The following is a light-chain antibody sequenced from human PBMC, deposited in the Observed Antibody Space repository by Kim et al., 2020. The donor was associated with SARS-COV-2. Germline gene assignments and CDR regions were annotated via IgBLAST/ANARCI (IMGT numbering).Light chain of an antibody. CDR2: DAS. J-gene: IGKJ1*01. V-gene: IGKV3-15*01. CDR1: QSVDRD. Sequence: IAMTQSPATLSVSPGDRVTLSCRASQSVDRDVAWYQQKHGQPPRLLIYDASTRATGVADRFRGSGSGTEFTLTISSLQSEDLAVYYCQHYHKWPPWTFGRGTKVDIK. CDR3: QHYHKWPPWT.